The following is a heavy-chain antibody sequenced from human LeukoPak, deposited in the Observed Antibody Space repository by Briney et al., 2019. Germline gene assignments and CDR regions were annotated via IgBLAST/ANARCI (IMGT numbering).Heavy chain of an antibody. CDR3: ARERITMVRGVSYGMDV. D-gene: IGHD3-10*01. V-gene: IGHV3-21*01. Sequence: GGSLRLSCAASGFTFSSYSMNWVRQAPGQGLEWVSSISSSSSYIYYADSVKGRSTISRDNAKNSLYLQMNSLRAEDTAVYYCARERITMVRGVSYGMDVWGQGTTVTVSS. CDR1: GFTFSSYS. CDR2: ISSSSSYI. J-gene: IGHJ6*02.